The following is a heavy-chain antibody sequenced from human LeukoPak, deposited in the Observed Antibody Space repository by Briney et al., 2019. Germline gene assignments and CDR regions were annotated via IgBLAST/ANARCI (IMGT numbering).Heavy chain of an antibody. Sequence: GGSLRLSCAASGFTFSGYWMHWVRQAPGKGLVWVSRINSDGSSTGYADSVKGRFTISRDSAKNTLYLQMNSLRAEDTAVYYCVRDGYSYGFMLAFDIWGLGTRVTVSS. J-gene: IGHJ3*02. CDR2: INSDGSST. CDR3: VRDGYSYGFMLAFDI. CDR1: GFTFSGYW. D-gene: IGHD5-18*01. V-gene: IGHV3-74*01.